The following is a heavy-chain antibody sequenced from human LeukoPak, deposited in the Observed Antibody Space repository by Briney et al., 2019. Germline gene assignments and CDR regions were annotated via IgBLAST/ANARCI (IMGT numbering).Heavy chain of an antibody. Sequence: GGSLRLSCAASGFTFSSYAMSWVRQAPGKGLEWVSAISGSGGSTYYADSVKGRFTISRDNSKNTLYLQMNSLRAEDTALYYCARDILPDGFDIWGQGTMVTVSS. CDR1: GFTFSSYA. V-gene: IGHV3-23*01. CDR2: ISGSGGST. D-gene: IGHD3-9*01. CDR3: ARDILPDGFDI. J-gene: IGHJ3*02.